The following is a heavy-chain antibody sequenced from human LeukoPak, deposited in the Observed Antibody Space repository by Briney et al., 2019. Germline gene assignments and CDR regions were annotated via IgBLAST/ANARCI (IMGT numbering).Heavy chain of an antibody. Sequence: GESLKISCKGSGYSFTSYWIGWVRQMPGKGLEWMESIYPGDSDTRYSPSFQGQVTISADKSISTAYLQWSSLKASDSAMYYCAIFDFLFGEIDNWFDPWGQGTQVTVSS. V-gene: IGHV5-51*01. J-gene: IGHJ5*02. D-gene: IGHD3-16*01. CDR2: IYPGDSDT. CDR3: AIFDFLFGEIDNWFDP. CDR1: GYSFTSYW.